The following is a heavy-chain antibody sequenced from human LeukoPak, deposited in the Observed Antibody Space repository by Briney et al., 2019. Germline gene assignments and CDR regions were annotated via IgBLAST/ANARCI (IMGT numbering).Heavy chain of an antibody. V-gene: IGHV3-48*01. Sequence: TGGSLRLSCAASGFTFSGYSMNWVRQAPGKGLEWVSYISSSSSTIYYADSVKGRFIISRDNAKNSLYLQMNSLRAEDTAVYYCARGYRSFDYWGQGTLVTVSS. CDR2: ISSSSSTI. J-gene: IGHJ4*02. D-gene: IGHD1-14*01. CDR1: GFTFSGYS. CDR3: ARGYRSFDY.